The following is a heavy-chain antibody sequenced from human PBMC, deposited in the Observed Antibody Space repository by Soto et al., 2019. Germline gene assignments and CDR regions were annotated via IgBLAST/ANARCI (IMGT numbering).Heavy chain of an antibody. Sequence: GGSLRLSCAASGFTFSSYSMNWVRQAPGKGLEWVSSISSSSSYIYYADSVKGRFTISRDNAKNSLYLQMNSLRAEDTAVYYCARSEDSSGYYPDAFDIWGQGTMVTVSS. J-gene: IGHJ3*02. CDR2: ISSSSSYI. CDR3: ARSEDSSGYYPDAFDI. V-gene: IGHV3-21*01. CDR1: GFTFSSYS. D-gene: IGHD3-22*01.